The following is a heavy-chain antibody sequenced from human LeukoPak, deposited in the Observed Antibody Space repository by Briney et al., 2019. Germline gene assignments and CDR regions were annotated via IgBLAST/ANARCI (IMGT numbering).Heavy chain of an antibody. CDR3: ARAGSSSWFPHGEYFQH. V-gene: IGHV1-3*01. D-gene: IGHD6-13*01. Sequence: ASVKVSCKASGYTFTSYAMHWVRQAPGQRLEWMGWINAGNGNTKYSQKFQDRVTITRDTSASTAYMELSSLRSEDTAVYYCARAGSSSWFPHGEYFQHWGQGTLVTVSS. J-gene: IGHJ1*01. CDR1: GYTFTSYA. CDR2: INAGNGNT.